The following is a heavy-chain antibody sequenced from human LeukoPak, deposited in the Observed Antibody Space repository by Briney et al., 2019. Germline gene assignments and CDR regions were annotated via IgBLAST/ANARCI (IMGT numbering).Heavy chain of an antibody. Sequence: QPGGSLRLSCAASGFTFSGFWMRWVRQAPGKGLEWVANINQDESQKYYVDSVKGRFTISRDNAKNSLYLQMNSLRAEDTAVYYCARGHHTRGVYDYWGQGTLVTVSS. CDR3: ARGHHTRGVYDY. CDR2: INQDESQK. J-gene: IGHJ4*02. CDR1: GFTFSGFW. D-gene: IGHD3-10*01. V-gene: IGHV3-7*01.